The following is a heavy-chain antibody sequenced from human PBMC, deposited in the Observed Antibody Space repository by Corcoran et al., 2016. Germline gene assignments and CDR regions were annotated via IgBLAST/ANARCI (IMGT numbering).Heavy chain of an antibody. CDR2: IYPGDSDT. Sequence: EVQLVQSGAEVKQPGESLKISCKGSGYSFTSYWIGWVRQMPGKGLEWMGIIYPGDSDTRYSPSFQVQVTISADKSIRTAYLQWSSLKASDTARDDCARQAFTRVRGVIFELDYWGQGTVVTVSS. CDR1: GYSFTSYW. V-gene: IGHV5-51*01. CDR3: ARQAFTRVRGVIFELDY. J-gene: IGHJ4*02. D-gene: IGHD3-10*01.